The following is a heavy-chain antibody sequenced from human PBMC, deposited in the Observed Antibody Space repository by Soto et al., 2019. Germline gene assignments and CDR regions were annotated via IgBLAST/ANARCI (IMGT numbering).Heavy chain of an antibody. Sequence: QVQLVQSGAEVKKPGSSVKVSCKASGGTFSNYPISWVRQAPGQGLEWMGGIIPIFGTVNYAQKFQGRVPITADESTSTAYMELTRMRSEDAAVYYCARVIHMWLQLWYFDLWGRGALVTFSS. D-gene: IGHD5-12*01. CDR3: ARVIHMWLQLWYFDL. CDR1: GGTFSNYP. CDR2: IIPIFGTV. J-gene: IGHJ2*01. V-gene: IGHV1-69*12.